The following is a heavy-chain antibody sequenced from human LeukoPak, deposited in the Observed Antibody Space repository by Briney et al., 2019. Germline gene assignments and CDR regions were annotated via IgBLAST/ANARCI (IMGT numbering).Heavy chain of an antibody. CDR3: VAPDTAMVTGDFDY. J-gene: IGHJ4*02. CDR2: INAGNGNT. CDR1: GYTFTSYA. D-gene: IGHD5-18*01. V-gene: IGHV1-3*01. Sequence: ASVKVSCKASGYTFTSYAMHWVRQAPGQRLEWMGWINAGNGNTKYSQKFQGRVTITRDTSASTAYMEPSSLRSEDTAVYYCVAPDTAMVTGDFDYWGQGTLVTVSS.